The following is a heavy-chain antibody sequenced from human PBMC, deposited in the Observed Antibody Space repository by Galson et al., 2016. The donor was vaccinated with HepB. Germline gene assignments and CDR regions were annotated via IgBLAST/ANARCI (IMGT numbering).Heavy chain of an antibody. D-gene: IGHD2-15*01. CDR2: ISDHGKVT. Sequence: SLRLSCAASGFIFSQYGMHWVRQAPGKGPEWVAVISDHGKVTYYGDSVKGRFTISRDNSKNTLDLQMNNLRAEDTAVYFCAKEAAIVSRWSEAFDIWGQGTLVTVSP. CDR1: GFIFSQYG. J-gene: IGHJ3*02. V-gene: IGHV3-30*18. CDR3: AKEAAIVSRWSEAFDI.